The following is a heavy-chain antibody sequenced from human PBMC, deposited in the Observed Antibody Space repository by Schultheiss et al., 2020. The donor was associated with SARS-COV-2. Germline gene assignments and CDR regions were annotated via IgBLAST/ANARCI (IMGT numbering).Heavy chain of an antibody. J-gene: IGHJ4*02. Sequence: SETLSLTCAVYGGSFSGYYWNWIRQPAGKGLEWIGEINHSGSTNYNPSLKSRVTISVDTSKNQFSLKLSSVTAADTAVYYCATGITMVRGLGAFDYWGQGTLVTVSS. CDR1: GGSFSGYY. V-gene: IGHV4-34*01. CDR3: ATGITMVRGLGAFDY. D-gene: IGHD3-10*01. CDR2: INHSGST.